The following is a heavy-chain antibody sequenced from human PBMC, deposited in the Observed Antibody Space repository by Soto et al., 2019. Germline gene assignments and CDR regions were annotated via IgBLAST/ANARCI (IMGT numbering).Heavy chain of an antibody. Sequence: QVQLVQSGAEVRKPGSSVKVSCKASGDTFDSYTLSWVRQAPGQGLEWMGRIIPILGITNYALRFQGRVTLTADMSTSTAYMELSGLRSGDTAIYFCARDSYYYVSSKGGGYWGQGILVTVSS. D-gene: IGHD3-10*01. V-gene: IGHV1-69*08. CDR3: ARDSYYYVSSKGGGY. J-gene: IGHJ4*02. CDR1: GDTFDSYT. CDR2: IIPILGIT.